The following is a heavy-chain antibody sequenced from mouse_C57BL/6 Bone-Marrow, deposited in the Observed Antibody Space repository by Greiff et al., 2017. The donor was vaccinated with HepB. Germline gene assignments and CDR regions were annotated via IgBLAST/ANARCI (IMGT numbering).Heavy chain of an antibody. CDR2: IYPRDGST. V-gene: IGHV1-85*01. Sequence: VQLQQSGPELVKPGASVKLSCKASGYTFTSYDMNWVKQRPGQGLEWIGWIYPRDGSTKYNEKFKGKATLTVDTSSSTAYMELHSLTSEDSAVYFCSDWYFDVWGTGTTVTVSS. J-gene: IGHJ1*03. CDR3: SDWYFDV. CDR1: GYTFTSYD.